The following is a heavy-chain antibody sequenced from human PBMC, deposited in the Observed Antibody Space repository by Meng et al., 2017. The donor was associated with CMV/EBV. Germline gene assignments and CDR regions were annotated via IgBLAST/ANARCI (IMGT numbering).Heavy chain of an antibody. CDR2: INWNGGST. V-gene: IGHV3-20*01. CDR3: ARVSSPEYYYGMDV. J-gene: IGHJ6*02. Sequence: GESLKISCAASGFTFDDYGMNWVRQAPGKGLEWVSGINWNGGSTGYADSVKGRFTISRDNAKNSLYLQMNSLRAEDTALYHCARVSSPEYYYGMDVWGQGTTVTVSS. CDR1: GFTFDDYG.